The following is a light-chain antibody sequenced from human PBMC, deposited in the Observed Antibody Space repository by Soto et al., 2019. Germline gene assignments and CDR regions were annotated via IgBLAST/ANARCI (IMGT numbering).Light chain of an antibody. CDR3: QQYDNLPWT. CDR1: QDISNY. V-gene: IGKV1-33*01. Sequence: DIQMTQSPSSLSASVGDRVTITCQASQDISNYLNWYQQKQGKAPKLLIYDASNLEKGVPSRFSGSGSGTDFTLTISSLQPEDIATYYCQQYDNLPWTFGQGTKVEIK. CDR2: DAS. J-gene: IGKJ1*01.